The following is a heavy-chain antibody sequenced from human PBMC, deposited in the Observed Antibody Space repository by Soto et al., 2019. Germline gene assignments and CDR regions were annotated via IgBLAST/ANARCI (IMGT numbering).Heavy chain of an antibody. V-gene: IGHV1-18*01. CDR1: GYTFNIYG. D-gene: IGHD3-22*01. CDR3: ARDRVPKSSGFFPFDY. CDR2: ISAFNGKT. Sequence: QIPLVQSGAEVKKPGASVKVSCKASGYTFNIYGINWVRQAPGQGLEWMGWISAFNGKTTYAQNVQGRVTMTTDTSTSPAYVELRSLRSDATAVYYWARDRVPKSSGFFPFDYWGHGTRVTVSS. J-gene: IGHJ4*01.